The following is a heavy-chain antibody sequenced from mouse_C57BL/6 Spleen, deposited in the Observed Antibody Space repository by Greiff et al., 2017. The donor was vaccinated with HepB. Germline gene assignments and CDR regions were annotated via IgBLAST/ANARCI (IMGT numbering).Heavy chain of an antibody. CDR1: GYTFTSSW. CDR2: INPSSGYT. Sequence: QVQLQQSGAELAKPGASVKLSCKASGYTFTSSWMHWVKQRPGQGLEWIGYINPSSGYTKYNQKFKDKATLTADKSSSTAYMQLSSRTYEDSAVYYCAREGTGDYYAMDYWGQGTSVTVSS. J-gene: IGHJ4*01. CDR3: AREGTGDYYAMDY. V-gene: IGHV1-7*01. D-gene: IGHD4-1*01.